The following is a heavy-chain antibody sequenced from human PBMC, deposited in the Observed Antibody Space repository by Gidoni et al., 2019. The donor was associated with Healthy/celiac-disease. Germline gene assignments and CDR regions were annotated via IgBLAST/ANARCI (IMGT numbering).Heavy chain of an antibody. J-gene: IGHJ4*02. CDR1: GFTFGDYA. CDR3: TRGDSSGFGY. V-gene: IGHV3-49*04. D-gene: IGHD6-19*01. CDR2: IRSKAYGGTT. Sequence: EVQLVESGGGLVQPGRSLRLSCTASGFTFGDYAMSWVRQAPGKGLEWVGFIRSKAYGGTTEYAASVKGRFTISRDDSKSIAYLQMNSLKTEDTAVYYCTRGDSSGFGYWGQGTLVTVSS.